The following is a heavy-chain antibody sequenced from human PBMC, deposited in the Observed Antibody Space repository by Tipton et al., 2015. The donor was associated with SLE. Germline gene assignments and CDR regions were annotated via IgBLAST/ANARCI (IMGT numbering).Heavy chain of an antibody. CDR2: IYYSGST. D-gene: IGHD2-21*01. CDR1: GGSISSYY. Sequence: LRLSCTVSGGSISSYYWSWIRQPPGKGLEWIGYIYYSGSTNYNPSLKSRVTISVDTPKNQFSLKLSSVTAADTAVYYCARAAYCGGDCYIQGAFDIWGQGTMVTVSS. J-gene: IGHJ3*02. CDR3: ARAAYCGGDCYIQGAFDI. V-gene: IGHV4-59*01.